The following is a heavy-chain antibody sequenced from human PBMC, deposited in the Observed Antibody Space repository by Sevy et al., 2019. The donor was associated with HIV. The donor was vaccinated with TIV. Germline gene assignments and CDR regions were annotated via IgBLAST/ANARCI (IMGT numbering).Heavy chain of an antibody. CDR1: GDSISSSSYY. D-gene: IGHD3-3*01. CDR2: ISYSGNT. CDR3: ARSNPYYDFWSGYMTSGYFDF. Sequence: SETLSLTCIVSGDSISSSSYYWGWIRQPPGKGLEWIASISYSGNTYYNPSLKSRTTMSIHTSKNQFFLTLNSVTAPDAAVYYCARSNPYYDFWSGYMTSGYFDFWGPGTLVTVSS. J-gene: IGHJ4*02. V-gene: IGHV4-39*01.